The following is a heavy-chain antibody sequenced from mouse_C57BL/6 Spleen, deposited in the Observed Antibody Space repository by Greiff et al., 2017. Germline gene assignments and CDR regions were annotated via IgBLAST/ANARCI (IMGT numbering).Heavy chain of an antibody. Sequence: QVQLQQPGAELVMPGASVKLSCKASGYTFTSYWMHWVKQRPGQGLEWIGEIDPSDSYTTYNQKFKGQSTLTVDKSSSTAYMQLSSLTSEDSAVYYCARSHYYGSSYWFAYWGQGTLVTVSA. J-gene: IGHJ3*01. D-gene: IGHD1-1*01. CDR2: IDPSDSYT. V-gene: IGHV1-69*01. CDR3: ARSHYYGSSYWFAY. CDR1: GYTFTSYW.